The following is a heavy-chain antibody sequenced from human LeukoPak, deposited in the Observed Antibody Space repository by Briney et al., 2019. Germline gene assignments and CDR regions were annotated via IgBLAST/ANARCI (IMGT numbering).Heavy chain of an antibody. CDR3: VRGSTDWNGMDV. Sequence: GGSLRLSCAASGFTFSNAWMSWVRQAPGKGLVSVSRIDPNGRYTSYADSVKGRFTISRDNAKNTLYLQMNTLGAEDTALYYCVRGSTDWNGMDVWGQGTTVTVSS. D-gene: IGHD6-19*01. CDR2: IDPNGRYT. CDR1: GFTFSNAW. V-gene: IGHV3-74*01. J-gene: IGHJ6*02.